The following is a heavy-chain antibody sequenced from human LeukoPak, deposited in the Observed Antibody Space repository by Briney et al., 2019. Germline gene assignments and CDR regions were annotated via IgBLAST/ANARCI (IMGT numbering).Heavy chain of an antibody. CDR3: AGATKWLAHDF. D-gene: IGHD6-19*01. CDR2: IFDAGRT. J-gene: IGHJ4*02. Sequence: GGSLRLSCAASGFTVGGTYMSWVRQAAGKGWQLVSTIFDAGRTTYADSVQGRFTISRDSYMNTLFLQMNSLRADDTAVYYCAGATKWLAHDFWGQGILVTVSS. CDR1: GFTVGGTY. V-gene: IGHV3-53*01.